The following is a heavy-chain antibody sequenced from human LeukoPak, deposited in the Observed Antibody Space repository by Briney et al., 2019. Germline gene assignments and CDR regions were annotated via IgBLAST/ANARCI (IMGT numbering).Heavy chain of an antibody. CDR3: AELGITMIGGV. V-gene: IGHV3-48*03. CDR1: GFTFSSYE. D-gene: IGHD3-10*02. J-gene: IGHJ6*04. CDR2: ISSSGSTI. Sequence: GGSLRLSCAASGFTFSSYEMNWVRQAPGKGLEWVSYISSSGSTIYYANSAKGRFTISRDNAKNSLYLQMNSLRAEDTAVYYCAELGITMIGGVWGKGTTVTISS.